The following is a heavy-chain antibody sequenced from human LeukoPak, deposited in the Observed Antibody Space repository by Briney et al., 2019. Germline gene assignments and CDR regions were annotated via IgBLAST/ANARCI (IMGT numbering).Heavy chain of an antibody. J-gene: IGHJ4*02. CDR2: INPNSGGT. Sequence: ASVKVSCKASGYTFTGYYMHWVRQAPGQGLDWMGWINPNSGGTNYAQKFQGRVTMTRDTSISTAYMELSRLRSDDTAVYYCARDYGYSSGCDYWGQGTLVTVSS. CDR1: GYTFTGYY. CDR3: ARDYGYSSGCDY. V-gene: IGHV1-2*02. D-gene: IGHD6-19*01.